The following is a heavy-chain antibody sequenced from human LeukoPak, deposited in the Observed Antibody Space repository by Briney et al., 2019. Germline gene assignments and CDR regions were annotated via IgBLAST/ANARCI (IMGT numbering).Heavy chain of an antibody. CDR2: IYYSGST. J-gene: IGHJ4*02. CDR1: GCSISSYY. CDR3: ARLYSSSSGFDY. Sequence: SETLSLTCTVPGCSISSYYWSWIRQPPGKGLEWIGYIYYSGSTNYNPSLKSRVTISVDTSKNQFSLKLSSVTAADTAVYYCARLYSSSSGFDYWGQGTLVTVSS. D-gene: IGHD6-6*01. V-gene: IGHV4-59*01.